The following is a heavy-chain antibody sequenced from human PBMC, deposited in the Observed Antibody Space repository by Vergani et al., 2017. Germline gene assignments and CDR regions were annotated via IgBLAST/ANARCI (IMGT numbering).Heavy chain of an antibody. D-gene: IGHD3-3*01. CDR2: INPSGGST. CDR3: AREGPXSYYDFWSGYPDDAFDI. Sequence: QVQLVQSGAEVKKPGSSVKVSCKASGYSFTSVYMHWVRQAPGQGLAWMGIINPSGGSTSYAENFQGRVTMTRDTSTRTVYMELSRLRSEDTAVYYCAREGPXSYYDFWSGYPDDAFDIWGQGTMVTVSS. J-gene: IGHJ3*02. CDR1: GYSFTSVY. V-gene: IGHV1-46*01.